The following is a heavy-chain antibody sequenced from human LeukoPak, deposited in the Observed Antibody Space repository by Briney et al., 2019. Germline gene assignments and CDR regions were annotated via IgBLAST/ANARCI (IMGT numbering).Heavy chain of an antibody. CDR2: IYSGATT. J-gene: IGHJ6*03. Sequence: PGGSLRLSCAASGFTVSNNYMNWVRQAPGKGLGWVSGIYSGATTYYADSVKGRFTISRDNSKNTLSLQMNSLRAEDTAVYYCARELRIVDTTMLNYYYYYMDVWGKGTTVTVSS. V-gene: IGHV3-53*01. CDR1: GFTVSNNY. D-gene: IGHD5-18*01. CDR3: ARELRIVDTTMLNYYYYYMDV.